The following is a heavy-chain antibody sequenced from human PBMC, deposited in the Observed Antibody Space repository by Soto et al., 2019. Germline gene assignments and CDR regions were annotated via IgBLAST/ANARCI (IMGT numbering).Heavy chain of an antibody. CDR2: INPSGGST. Sequence: ASVKVSCKASGYTFTSYYMHWVRQAPGQGLEWMGIINPSGGSTSYAQKFQGRVTISRDNSRNTLDLQMNSLRAEDTAVYYCAKDTYYYDRSGYYTYDHWGQGTQVTVSS. CDR3: AKDTYYYDRSGYYTYDH. CDR1: GYTFTSYY. J-gene: IGHJ4*02. V-gene: IGHV1-46*01. D-gene: IGHD3-22*01.